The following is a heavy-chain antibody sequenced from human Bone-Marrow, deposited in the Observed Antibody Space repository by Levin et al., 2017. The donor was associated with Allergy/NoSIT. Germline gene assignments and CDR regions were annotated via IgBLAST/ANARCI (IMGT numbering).Heavy chain of an antibody. CDR3: AKREGRHGDWGYYYGMDV. D-gene: IGHD2-21*01. Sequence: GESLKISCAASGFTFSSYAMSWVRQAPGKGLEWVSAISGSGGSTYYADSVKGRFTISRDNSKNTLYLQMNSLRAEDTAVYYCAKREGRHGDWGYYYGMDVWGQGTTVTVSS. CDR2: ISGSGGST. V-gene: IGHV3-23*01. J-gene: IGHJ6*02. CDR1: GFTFSSYA.